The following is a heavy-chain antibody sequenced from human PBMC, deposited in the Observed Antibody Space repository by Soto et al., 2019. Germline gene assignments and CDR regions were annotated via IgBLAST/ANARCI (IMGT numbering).Heavy chain of an antibody. V-gene: IGHV3-23*01. CDR2: ISGSGGST. J-gene: IGHJ1*01. Sequence: GGSLRLSXAASGFTFSSYAMSWVRQAPGKGLEWVSAISGSGGSTYYADSVKGRFTISRDNSKNTLYLQMNSLRAEDTAVYYCAKSPSRRYCSGGSCPLGYFQHWGQGTLVTVSS. CDR1: GFTFSSYA. D-gene: IGHD2-15*01. CDR3: AKSPSRRYCSGGSCPLGYFQH.